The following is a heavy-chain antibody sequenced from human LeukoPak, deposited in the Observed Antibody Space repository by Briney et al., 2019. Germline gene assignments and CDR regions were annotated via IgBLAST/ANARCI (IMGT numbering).Heavy chain of an antibody. CDR2: ISYGGSNK. CDR3: ARDLSVGAKPDLGFDY. CDR1: GFTFSNYV. V-gene: IGHV3-30*03. D-gene: IGHD1-26*01. J-gene: IGHJ4*02. Sequence: GGSLRLSCAASGFTFSNYVMHWVRQAPGKGLEWVAVISYGGSNKYYADSVKGRFTISRDNAKNSLYLQMISLRAEDTAVYYCARDLSVGAKPDLGFDYWGQGTLVTVSS.